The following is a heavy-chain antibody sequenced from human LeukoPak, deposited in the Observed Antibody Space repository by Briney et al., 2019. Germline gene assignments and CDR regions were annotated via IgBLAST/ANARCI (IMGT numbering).Heavy chain of an antibody. D-gene: IGHD4-17*01. J-gene: IGHJ5*02. CDR2: IIPIFGTA. CDR1: GGTFSSYA. V-gene: IGHV1-69*13. CDR3: ARVGRGYGDFNWFDP. Sequence: SVKVSCKASGGTFSSYAISWVRQAPGQGLEWMGGIIPIFGTANYAQKFQGRVTITADESTSTAYMELSSLRSEDTAVYYCARVGRGYGDFNWFDPWGQGTLVTVSS.